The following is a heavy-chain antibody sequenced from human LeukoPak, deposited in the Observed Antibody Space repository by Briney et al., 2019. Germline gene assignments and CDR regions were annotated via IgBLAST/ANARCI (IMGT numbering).Heavy chain of an antibody. J-gene: IGHJ5*02. CDR3: ARLPTAINGYFDP. D-gene: IGHD2-2*01. CDR2: ISGGGGST. Sequence: GGSLRLSCAASGFTFSNYAMNWVRQAPGKGLEWVSVISGGGGSTYYADSLKGRFTISRDNFKNTLYLQMNSLRAEDTAFYFCARLPTAINGYFDPWGQGALVTVSS. CDR1: GFTFSNYA. V-gene: IGHV3-23*01.